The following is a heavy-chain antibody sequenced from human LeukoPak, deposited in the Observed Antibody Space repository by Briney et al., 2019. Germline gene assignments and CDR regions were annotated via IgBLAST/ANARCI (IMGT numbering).Heavy chain of an antibody. CDR2: IYSGGST. Sequence: GGSLRLSCAASGLTVSRNYMSWVRQAPGQGLEWVSIIYSGGSTIYGDSVKGRFTISRDNSKNTLFLHMNSLRAEDTAVYYCARNMGDWGRAFDFWGQGAMVTVSS. V-gene: IGHV3-53*01. D-gene: IGHD7-27*01. CDR3: ARNMGDWGRAFDF. J-gene: IGHJ3*01. CDR1: GLTVSRNY.